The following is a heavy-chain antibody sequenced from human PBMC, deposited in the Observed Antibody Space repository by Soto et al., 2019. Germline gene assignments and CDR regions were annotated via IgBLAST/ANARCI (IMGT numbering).Heavy chain of an antibody. CDR2: TYYRSKWYY. V-gene: IGHV6-1*01. Sequence: PSQTLSLTCAISGDSVSSNSAAWNWIRQSPSRGLEWLGRTYYRSKWYYDYTSSVRSRISINPDTSKNQFSLQPRSVTPEDTAVYYCARDEDEYLGLNHWGQGIPVTVSS. CDR1: GDSVSSNSAA. D-gene: IGHD2-2*01. J-gene: IGHJ5*02. CDR3: ARDEDEYLGLNH.